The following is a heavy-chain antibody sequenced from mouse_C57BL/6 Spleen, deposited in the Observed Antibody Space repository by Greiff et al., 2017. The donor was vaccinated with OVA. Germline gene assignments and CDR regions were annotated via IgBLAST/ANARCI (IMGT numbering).Heavy chain of an antibody. CDR3: ARSGQEVYFDY. J-gene: IGHJ2*01. CDR2: IDPSDSYT. CDR1: GYTFTSYW. V-gene: IGHV1-69*01. D-gene: IGHD3-3*01. Sequence: QVQLQQPGAELVMPGASVKLSCKASGYTFTSYWMHWVKQRPGQGLEWIGEIDPSDSYTNYNQKFKGKSTLTVDKSSSTAYMQLSSLTSEDSAVYYCARSGQEVYFDYWGQGTTLTVSS.